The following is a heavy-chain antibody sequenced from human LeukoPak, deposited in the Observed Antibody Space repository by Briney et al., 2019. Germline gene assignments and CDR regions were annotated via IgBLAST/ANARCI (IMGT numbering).Heavy chain of an antibody. V-gene: IGHV3-74*01. CDR1: GFTFTSYW. CDR2: INSDGSST. D-gene: IGHD4-23*01. CDR3: ARGRPHGNDY. Sequence: GGSLRLSCAASGFTFTSYWMHWVRQAPGKGLVWVSRINSDGSSTNYADSVKGRFTISRDNAKNTLYLQVNSLRVEDTAVYYCARGRPHGNDYWGQGTLVTVSS. J-gene: IGHJ4*02.